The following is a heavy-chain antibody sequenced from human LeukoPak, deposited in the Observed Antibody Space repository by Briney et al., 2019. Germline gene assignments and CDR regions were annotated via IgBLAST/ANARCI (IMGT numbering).Heavy chain of an antibody. D-gene: IGHD6-19*01. V-gene: IGHV3-7*04. CDR2: IKQDGSEK. CDR1: GFTFSNDW. J-gene: IGHJ4*02. Sequence: GGSLRLSCVASGFTFSNDWMSCVRQAPGRGLEWVANIKQDGSEKYYVASVKGRFTISRDNAKNSLYLQMNSLRVEDTAIYYCARAVYWGQGTLVTVSS. CDR3: ARAVY.